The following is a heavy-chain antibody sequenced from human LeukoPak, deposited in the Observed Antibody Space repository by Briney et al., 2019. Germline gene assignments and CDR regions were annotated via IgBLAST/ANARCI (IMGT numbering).Heavy chain of an antibody. CDR3: ARGRVRASYYYYGMDV. Sequence: SETLSLTCAVYGGSFSGYYWSWIRQPPGKGLEWIGEINHSGSTNYNPSLKSRVTISVDTSKNQFFLKLGSVTAADTAVYYCARGRVRASYYYYGMDVWGQGTTVTVSS. V-gene: IGHV4-34*01. CDR2: INHSGST. CDR1: GGSFSGYY. D-gene: IGHD3-3*01. J-gene: IGHJ6*02.